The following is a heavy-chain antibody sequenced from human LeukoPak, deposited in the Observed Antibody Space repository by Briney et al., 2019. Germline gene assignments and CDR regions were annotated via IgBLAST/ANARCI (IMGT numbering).Heavy chain of an antibody. Sequence: SETLSLTCTVSGGSISSSSYYWGGIRQPPGKGLEWFGSIHYNGSTCSNPSLESRVIMSVDTSKNQFSLKLTSVTAADTAVYYCARDRGVPRPYYFDQWGQGTLVTVSS. CDR3: ARDRGVPRPYYFDQ. CDR2: IHYNGST. V-gene: IGHV4-39*07. J-gene: IGHJ4*02. D-gene: IGHD3-10*01. CDR1: GGSISSSSYY.